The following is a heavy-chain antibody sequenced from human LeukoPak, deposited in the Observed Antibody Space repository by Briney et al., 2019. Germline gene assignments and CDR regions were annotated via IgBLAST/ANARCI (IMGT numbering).Heavy chain of an antibody. D-gene: IGHD6-6*01. CDR1: GYTFTSYD. CDR2: MNPNSGNT. J-gene: IGHJ4*02. Sequence: ASVKVSCKVSGYTFTSYDINWVRQATGQGLEWMGWMNPNSGNTGYAQKFQGRVTMTRNTSISTAYMELSSLRSEDTAVYYCARTSSSSSGFVYWGQGTLVTVSS. CDR3: ARTSSSSSGFVY. V-gene: IGHV1-8*01.